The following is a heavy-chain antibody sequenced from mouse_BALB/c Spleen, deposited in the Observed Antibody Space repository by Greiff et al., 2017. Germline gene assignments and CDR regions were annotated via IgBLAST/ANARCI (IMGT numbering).Heavy chain of an antibody. Sequence: EVKLQESGPSLVKPSQTLSLTCSVTGDSITSGYWNWIRKFPGNKLEYMGYISYSGSTYYNPSLKSRISITRDTSKNQYYLQLNSVTTEDTATYYCARYYRYDGGFAYWGQGTLVTVSA. V-gene: IGHV3-8*02. CDR1: GDSITSGY. D-gene: IGHD2-14*01. CDR3: ARYYRYDGGFAY. CDR2: ISYSGST. J-gene: IGHJ3*01.